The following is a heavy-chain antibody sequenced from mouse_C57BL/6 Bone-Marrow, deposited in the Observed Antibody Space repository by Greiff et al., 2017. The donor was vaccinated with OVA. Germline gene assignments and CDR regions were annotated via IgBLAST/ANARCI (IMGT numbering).Heavy chain of an antibody. CDR3: TRGRITTVVAPYYYAMDY. J-gene: IGHJ4*01. D-gene: IGHD1-1*01. V-gene: IGHV1-5*01. CDR1: GYTFTSYW. CDR2: IYPGNSDT. Sequence: EVKLVESGTVLARPGASVKMSCKTSGYTFTSYWMHWVKQRPGQGLEWIGAIYPGNSDTSYNQKFKGKAKLTAVTSASTAYMELSSLTNEDSAVYYCTRGRITTVVAPYYYAMDYWGQGTSVTVSS.